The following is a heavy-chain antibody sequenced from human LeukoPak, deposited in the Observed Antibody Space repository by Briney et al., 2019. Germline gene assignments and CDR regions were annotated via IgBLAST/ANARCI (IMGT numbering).Heavy chain of an antibody. CDR1: GYTFTNYL. J-gene: IGHJ4*02. CDR2: IIPSGGGT. V-gene: IGHV1-46*01. Sequence: GASVKVSCKTSGYTFTNYLVHWVRQAPGQGLEWVALIIPSGGGTRYAQRFQGRVALTRDTSTSTVYMDLSSLRSEDAAVYYCVREGGHCTANTCSPAKNFDFWGQGTMVTVSS. D-gene: IGHD2-8*02. CDR3: VREGGHCTANTCSPAKNFDF.